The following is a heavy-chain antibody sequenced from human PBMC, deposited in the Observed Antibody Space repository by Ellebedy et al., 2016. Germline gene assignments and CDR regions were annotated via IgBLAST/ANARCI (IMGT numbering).Heavy chain of an antibody. V-gene: IGHV3-74*01. CDR2: ISSDGSDT. CDR1: GFTFSSYW. J-gene: IGHJ4*02. Sequence: GGSLRLXCAASGFTFSSYWMHWARQAPGKGLVWVSRISSDGSDTIYADSVKGRFTISRDDAKNTLYLQMNNLRAEDTAVYYCARWRGDCYDCWGRGTLISVSS. CDR3: ARWRGDCYDC.